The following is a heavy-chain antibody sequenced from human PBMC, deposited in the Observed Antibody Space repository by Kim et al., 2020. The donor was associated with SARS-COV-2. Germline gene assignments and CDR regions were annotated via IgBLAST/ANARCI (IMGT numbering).Heavy chain of an antibody. CDR2: INTNTGNP. J-gene: IGHJ6*02. D-gene: IGHD2-2*01. V-gene: IGHV7-4-1*02. CDR3: ARGKIVVVPAAMMRYLDYYYGMDV. Sequence: ASVKVSCKASGYTFTSYAMNWVRQAPGQGLEWMGWINTNTGNPTYAQGFTGRFVFSLDTSVSTAYLQISSLKAEDTAVYYCARGKIVVVPAAMMRYLDYYYGMDVWGQGTTVTVSS. CDR1: GYTFTSYA.